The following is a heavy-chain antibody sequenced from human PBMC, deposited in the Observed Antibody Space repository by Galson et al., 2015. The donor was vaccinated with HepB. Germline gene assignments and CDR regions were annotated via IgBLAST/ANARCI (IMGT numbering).Heavy chain of an antibody. J-gene: IGHJ4*02. CDR1: GFTFSDYY. CDR3: AREANPGASGSYEATYYFDY. V-gene: IGHV3-11*06. CDR2: ISSSSSYT. D-gene: IGHD1-26*01. Sequence: SLRLSCAASGFTFSDYYMSWIRQAPGKGLEWVSYISSSSSYTNYADSVKGRFTISRDNAKNSLYLQMNSLRAEDTAVYYCAREANPGASGSYEATYYFDYWGQGTLVTVSS.